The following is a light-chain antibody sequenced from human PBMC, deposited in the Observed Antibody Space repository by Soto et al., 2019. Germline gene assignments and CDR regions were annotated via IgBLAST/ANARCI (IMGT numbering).Light chain of an antibody. CDR3: QQYSKWPLT. V-gene: IGKV3D-15*01. J-gene: IGKJ4*01. CDR2: SAS. CDR1: QSVSSK. Sequence: EIVMTQSPVTLSVSPGESATLSCRATQSVSSKVAWYQQKSGQAPRLLIYSASTRATGIPARFSGSGSGTEFILTISSLQSEDFAVYYCQQYSKWPLTFGGGTKVDIK.